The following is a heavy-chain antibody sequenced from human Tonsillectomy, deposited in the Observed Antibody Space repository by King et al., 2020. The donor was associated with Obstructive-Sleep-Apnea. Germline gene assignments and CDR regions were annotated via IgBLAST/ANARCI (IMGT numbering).Heavy chain of an antibody. CDR2: IYPCDFDT. Sequence: QLVQSGAEVKKPGESLKISCKGSGYRFSNYWIGWVRQMPGKGLDWMGIIYPCDFDTRYSPSFQGPVTISAVQSISTAYLQWSSLNASDTAMYYCARRGGTGDSWYFAIWGRGTLVTVSS. V-gene: IGHV5-51*01. D-gene: IGHD7-27*01. J-gene: IGHJ2*01. CDR1: GYRFSNYW. CDR3: ARRGGTGDSWYFAI.